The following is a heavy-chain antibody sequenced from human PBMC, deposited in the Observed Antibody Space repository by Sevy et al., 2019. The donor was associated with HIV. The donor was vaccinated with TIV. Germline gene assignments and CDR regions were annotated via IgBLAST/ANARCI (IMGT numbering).Heavy chain of an antibody. V-gene: IGHV3-30-3*01. D-gene: IGHD3-22*01. Sequence: GGSLRLSCAASGFTFSSYAMHWVRQAPGKGLEWVAVISYDGSNKYYADPVKGRFTISRDNSKNTLYLQMNSLMAEDTAVYYCARGPDSSGYYSLLDYWGQGTLVTVSS. CDR3: ARGPDSSGYYSLLDY. J-gene: IGHJ4*02. CDR2: ISYDGSNK. CDR1: GFTFSSYA.